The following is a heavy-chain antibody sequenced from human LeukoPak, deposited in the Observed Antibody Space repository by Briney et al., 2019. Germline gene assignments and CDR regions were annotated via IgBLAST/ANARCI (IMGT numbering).Heavy chain of an antibody. CDR2: ISWNSVGI. J-gene: IGHJ4*02. CDR1: GFTFDDYA. D-gene: IGHD2-2*01. Sequence: GGSLRLSCAASGFTFDDYAMYWVRQAPGKGLEWVSGISWNSVGIGYADSVRGRFTISRDNARNSLYLQMNSLRAEDTAVYYCAKEGSSTILPPYYFDYWGQGTLVTVSS. CDR3: AKEGSSTILPPYYFDY. V-gene: IGHV3-9*01.